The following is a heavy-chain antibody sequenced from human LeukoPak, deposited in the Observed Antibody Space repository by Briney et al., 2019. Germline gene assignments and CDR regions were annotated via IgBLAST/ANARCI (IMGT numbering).Heavy chain of an antibody. CDR3: ARGANVAATTPDAFDI. J-gene: IGHJ3*02. Sequence: SDALSLTCAVYGGSFSGCYWSWIRQPPGKGLEWIREINHSGSTNYNPSLKSRVTMSVDTSKSQFSLKLSSVTAADTAVYYCARGANVAATTPDAFDIWGLGRMVTVSS. D-gene: IGHD2-15*01. V-gene: IGHV4-34*01. CDR2: INHSGST. CDR1: GGSFSGCY.